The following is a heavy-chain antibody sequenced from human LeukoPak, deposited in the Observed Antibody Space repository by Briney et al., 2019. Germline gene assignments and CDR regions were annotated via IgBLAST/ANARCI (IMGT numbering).Heavy chain of an antibody. V-gene: IGHV4-59*01. CDR3: ARASARYNWNYDDDY. D-gene: IGHD1-7*01. CDR1: GGSISSYY. J-gene: IGHJ4*02. CDR2: IYYSGST. Sequence: SETLSLTCTVSGGSISSYYWSWIRQPPGKGLEWIGYIYYSGSTNYNPSLKSRVTISVDTSKNQFSLKLSSVTAADTAVYYCARASARYNWNYDDDYWGQGTLVTVSS.